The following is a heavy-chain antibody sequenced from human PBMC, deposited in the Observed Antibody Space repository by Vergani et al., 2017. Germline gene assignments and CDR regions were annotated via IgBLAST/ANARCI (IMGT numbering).Heavy chain of an antibody. J-gene: IGHJ6*02. CDR1: GYTFTDNY. V-gene: IGHV1-69-2*01. CDR2: VDPEDGET. D-gene: IGHD4-17*01. Sequence: EVQLVQSGAEVKKPGATMKISCKVSGYTFTDNYMHWVKQAPGKGLEWMGLVDPEDGETIYAEKFKGRVTIASDTSTDTAHLELSSLGSEDTAVYYCASPQTVTTGGMEVLVQGTTVIVSS. CDR3: ASPQTVTTGGMEV.